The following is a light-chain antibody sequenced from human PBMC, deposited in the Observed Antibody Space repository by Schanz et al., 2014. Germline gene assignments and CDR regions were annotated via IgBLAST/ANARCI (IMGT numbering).Light chain of an antibody. CDR2: GAS. V-gene: IGKV3-15*01. J-gene: IGKJ4*01. Sequence: EIVMTQSPATLSVSPGERATLSCRASQSVSSNLAWYQQKPGQAPRLLIYGASTRATDIPARFSGSGSETEFTLTISSLEPEDFAVYYCQQRSNWPLTFGGGTKVEIK. CDR1: QSVSSN. CDR3: QQRSNWPLT.